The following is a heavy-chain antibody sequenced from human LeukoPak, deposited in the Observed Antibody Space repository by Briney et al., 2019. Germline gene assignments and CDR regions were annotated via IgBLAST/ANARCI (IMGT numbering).Heavy chain of an antibody. CDR1: GYTFTSYD. Sequence: GASVKVSCKASGYTFTSYDIHWVRQATGQGLEWMGWMNPNSSNTGYAQKFQGRVTMTRDTSISTAYMELSSLRSEDTAVYYCARGSRAIWSGYYGYWGQGTLVTVSS. D-gene: IGHD3-3*01. CDR2: MNPNSSNT. V-gene: IGHV1-8*01. J-gene: IGHJ4*02. CDR3: ARGSRAIWSGYYGY.